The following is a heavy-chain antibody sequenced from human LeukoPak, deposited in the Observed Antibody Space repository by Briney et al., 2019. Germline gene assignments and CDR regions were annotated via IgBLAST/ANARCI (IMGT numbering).Heavy chain of an antibody. CDR3: AGGRISARPYY. CDR1: GFTFSSYS. D-gene: IGHD6-6*01. CDR2: IYSGGTT. J-gene: IGHJ4*02. V-gene: IGHV3-53*01. Sequence: GSLRPSCAASGFTFSSYSMNWVRQAPGKGLEWVSVIYSGGTTYYADSVKGRFAVSRDNSKNTLYLQMNSLRAEDTAVYYCAGGRISARPYYWGQGTLVTVSS.